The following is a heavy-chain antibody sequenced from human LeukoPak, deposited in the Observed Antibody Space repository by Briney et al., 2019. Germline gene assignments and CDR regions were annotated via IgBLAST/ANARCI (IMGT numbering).Heavy chain of an antibody. V-gene: IGHV4-59*08. CDR2: IYYSGST. J-gene: IGHJ4*02. D-gene: IGHD3-22*01. CDR1: GGSISSYY. CDR3: ARLYYYDSSGYYYFDY. Sequence: PSETLSLTCMVSGGSISSYYWSWIRQPPGKGLEWIGYIYYSGSTNYNPSLKSRVTISVDTSKNQFSLKLSSVTAADTAVYYCARLYYYDSSGYYYFDYWGQGTLVTVSS.